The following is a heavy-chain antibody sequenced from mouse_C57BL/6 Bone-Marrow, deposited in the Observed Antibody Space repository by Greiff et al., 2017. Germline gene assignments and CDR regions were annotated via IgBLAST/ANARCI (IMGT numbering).Heavy chain of an antibody. CDR3: TTEDAWFAY. J-gene: IGHJ3*01. CDR1: GFNIKDDY. CDR2: IDPENGAT. V-gene: IGHV14-4*01. Sequence: VQLQQSGAELVRPGASVKLSCTASGFNIKDDYMHWVKQRPEQGLEWIGWIDPENGATEYASKFQGKATITADTSSNTAYLPLSSLTSEDTAVYYCTTEDAWFAYWGQGTLVTVSA.